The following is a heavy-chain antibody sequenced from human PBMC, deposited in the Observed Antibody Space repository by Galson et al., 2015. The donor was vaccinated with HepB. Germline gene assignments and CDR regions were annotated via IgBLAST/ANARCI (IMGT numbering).Heavy chain of an antibody. J-gene: IGHJ4*02. CDR3: ARADIGGVVIKVDY. CDR2: ISSSSSYI. V-gene: IGHV3-21*01. CDR1: GFTFSSYS. D-gene: IGHD3-3*01. Sequence: SLRLSCAASGFTFSSYSMNWVRQAPGKGLEWVSSISSSSSYIYYADSVKGRFTISRDNAKNSLYLQMNSLRAEDTAVYYCARADIGGVVIKVDYWGQGTLVTVSS.